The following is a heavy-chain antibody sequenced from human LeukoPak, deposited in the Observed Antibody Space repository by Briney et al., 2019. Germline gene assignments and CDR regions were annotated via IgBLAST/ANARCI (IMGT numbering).Heavy chain of an antibody. V-gene: IGHV3-23*01. CDR2: ISGSGGDT. CDR3: AKGPKLGDGFHCDY. J-gene: IGHJ4*02. Sequence: PGGSLRLSCAASGFTFNNYALSWVRQAPGKGLEWVSAISGSGGDTYYADSVKGRFTIPRDISKNTLYLQMNSLRVEDTAVYYCAKGPKLGDGFHCDYWGQGTLVTVSS. CDR1: GFTFNNYA. D-gene: IGHD5-24*01.